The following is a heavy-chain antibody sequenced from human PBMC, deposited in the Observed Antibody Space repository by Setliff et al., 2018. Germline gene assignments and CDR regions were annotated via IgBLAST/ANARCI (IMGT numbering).Heavy chain of an antibody. CDR3: IRDWGEAGSTNAFDI. CDR2: INFDGTST. Sequence: GGSLRLSCEGSGLTLSHYRMHWVRQGPGKGLVWVSYINFDGTSTNYADSVKGRFTISRDNAKNTVYLQLNRLRADDTAVYYCIRDWGEAGSTNAFDIWGQGTVVTVSS. D-gene: IGHD1-26*01. CDR1: GLTLSHYR. V-gene: IGHV3-74*01. J-gene: IGHJ3*02.